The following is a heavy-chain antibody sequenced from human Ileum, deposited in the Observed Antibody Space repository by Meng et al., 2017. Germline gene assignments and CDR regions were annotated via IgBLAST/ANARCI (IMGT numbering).Heavy chain of an antibody. D-gene: IGHD3-16*01. V-gene: IGHV4-34*01. Sequence: QVQHPQWGLGLLKPSETLSLTCAVHGGSFSGYYWSWIRQPPGKGLEWIGEINHSGSTNYNPSLKSRVTISVDTSKNQFSLKLSSVTAADTAVYYCARGGGRYGPDFDYWGQGTLVTVSS. CDR1: GGSFSGYY. CDR3: ARGGGRYGPDFDY. CDR2: INHSGST. J-gene: IGHJ4*02.